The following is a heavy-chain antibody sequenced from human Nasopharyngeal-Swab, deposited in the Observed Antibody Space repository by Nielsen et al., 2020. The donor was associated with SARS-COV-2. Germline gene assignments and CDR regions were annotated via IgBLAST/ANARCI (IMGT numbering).Heavy chain of an antibody. D-gene: IGHD5-18*01. CDR1: GLTFSKAC. CDR3: STGGYTSGLDY. Sequence: GESVKISCAASGLTFSKACMNWVRQAPGRGLEWVGRIKSRSDGGTTYYAAPVKGRFTISRDDSENTVYLQMNSLQTDDTAVYYCSTGGYTSGLDYWGQGTLVTVSS. V-gene: IGHV3-15*01. J-gene: IGHJ4*02. CDR2: IKSRSDGGTT.